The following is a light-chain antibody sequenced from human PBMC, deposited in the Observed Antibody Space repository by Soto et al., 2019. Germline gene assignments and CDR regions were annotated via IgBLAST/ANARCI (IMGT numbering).Light chain of an antibody. CDR1: SSDIGAYDY. Sequence: QSALTQPPSASGSPGQSVTISCTGTSSDIGAYDYVSWYQQYPGKAPRLIIYEVRHRPSGVPDRFSGSKSGNTASLTVSGLQAEDEADYYCSSYAGNHNLGLFGGGTKLTVL. V-gene: IGLV2-8*01. CDR2: EVR. J-gene: IGLJ2*01. CDR3: SSYAGNHNLGL.